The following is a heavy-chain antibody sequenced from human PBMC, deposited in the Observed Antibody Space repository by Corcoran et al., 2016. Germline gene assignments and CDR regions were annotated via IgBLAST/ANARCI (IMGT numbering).Heavy chain of an antibody. CDR3: ARDPAWLAVAGYSYYGMDV. V-gene: IGHV6-1*01. CDR2: TYYRSKWYN. J-gene: IGHJ6*02. D-gene: IGHD6-19*01. Sequence: QVQLQQSGPGLVKPSQTLSLTCAISGDSVSSNSAAWNWIRQSPSRGLEWLGRTYYRSKWYNDYAVSVKSRITINPDTSKNQFSLQLNSVTPEDTAVYYCARDPAWLAVAGYSYYGMDVWGQGTTVTVSS. CDR1: GDSVSSNSAA.